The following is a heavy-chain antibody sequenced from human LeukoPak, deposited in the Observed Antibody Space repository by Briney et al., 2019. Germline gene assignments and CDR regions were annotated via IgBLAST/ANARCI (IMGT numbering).Heavy chain of an antibody. V-gene: IGHV3-23*01. CDR2: ISGSGGST. Sequence: GGSLRLSCAASGFTFSSYAMSWVRQAPGKGLEWVSAISGSGGSTYYADSVKGRFTISRDNSKNTLYLQMNSLRAEDTAVYYCARTVGVDYYDSSGYEPWGQGTLVTVSS. CDR3: ARTVGVDYYDSSGYEP. D-gene: IGHD3-22*01. J-gene: IGHJ4*02. CDR1: GFTFSSYA.